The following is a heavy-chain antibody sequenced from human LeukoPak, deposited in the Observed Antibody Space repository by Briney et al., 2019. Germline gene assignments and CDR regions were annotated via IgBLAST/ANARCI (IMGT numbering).Heavy chain of an antibody. J-gene: IGHJ3*02. D-gene: IGHD3-3*01. V-gene: IGHV4-30-4*01. Sequence: SETLSLTCTVSGGSISSGDYYWSWVRQPPGKGLEWIGYIYYSGSTYYNPSLKSRVTISVDTSKNQFSLKLSSVTAADTAVYYCASRVVVNAFDIWGQGTMVTVSS. CDR1: GGSISSGDYY. CDR3: ASRVVVNAFDI. CDR2: IYYSGST.